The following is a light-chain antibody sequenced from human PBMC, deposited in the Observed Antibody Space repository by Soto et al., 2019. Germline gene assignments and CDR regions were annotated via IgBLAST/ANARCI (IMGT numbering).Light chain of an antibody. CDR1: SSDVGGYNY. V-gene: IGLV2-14*01. CDR2: DVS. J-gene: IGLJ2*01. CDR3: SSYTSSSTLVV. Sequence: QSALTQPALVSGSPGQSITISCTGTSSDVGGYNYVSWYQQHPGKAPKLMIYDVSNRPSGVSNRFSGSKSGNTASLTISGLQAEDEADYYCSSYTSSSTLVVFGGGTKLTVL.